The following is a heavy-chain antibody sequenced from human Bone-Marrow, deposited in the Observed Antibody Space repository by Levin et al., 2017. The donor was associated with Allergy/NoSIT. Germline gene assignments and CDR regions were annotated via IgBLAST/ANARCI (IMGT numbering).Heavy chain of an antibody. J-gene: IGHJ4*02. CDR3: AKDPWAAVAGIVDY. CDR2: ISYDGSNK. Sequence: GGSLRLSCAASGFTFSSYGMHWVRQAPGKGLEWVAVISYDGSNKYYADSVKGRFTISRDNSKNTLYLQMNSLRAEDTAVYYCAKDPWAAVAGIVDYWGQGTLVTVSS. CDR1: GFTFSSYG. V-gene: IGHV3-30*18. D-gene: IGHD6-19*01.